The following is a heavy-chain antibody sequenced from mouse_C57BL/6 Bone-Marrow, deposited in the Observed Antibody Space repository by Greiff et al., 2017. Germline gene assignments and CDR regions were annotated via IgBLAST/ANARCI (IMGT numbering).Heavy chain of an antibody. CDR1: GYTFTSYW. CDR3: AIPHPSITTVVAGDYAMDY. D-gene: IGHD1-1*01. V-gene: IGHV1-69*01. J-gene: IGHJ4*01. CDR2: IDPSDSYT. Sequence: QVQLKQPGAELVMPGASVKLSCKASGYTFTSYWMHWVKQRPGQGLEWIGEIDPSDSYTNYNQKFKGKSTLTVDKSSSTAYMQLSSLTSEDSAVYYCAIPHPSITTVVAGDYAMDYWGQGTSVTVSS.